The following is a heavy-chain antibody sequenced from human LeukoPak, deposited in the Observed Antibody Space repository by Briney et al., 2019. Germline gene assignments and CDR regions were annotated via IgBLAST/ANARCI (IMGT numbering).Heavy chain of an antibody. Sequence: SVKVSCKASGGTFSSYAISWVRQAPGQGLEWMGGIIPILGTANYAQKFQGRVTITTDESTSTAYMELSSLRSEDTAVYYCARAGYYYGSGSRNWFDPWAREPWSPSPQ. CDR2: IIPILGTA. D-gene: IGHD3-10*01. V-gene: IGHV1-69*05. CDR3: ARAGYYYGSGSRNWFDP. J-gene: IGHJ5*02. CDR1: GGTFSSYA.